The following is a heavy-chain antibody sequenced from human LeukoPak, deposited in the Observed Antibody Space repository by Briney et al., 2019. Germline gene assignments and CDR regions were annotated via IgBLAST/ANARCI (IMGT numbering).Heavy chain of an antibody. CDR3: ARGSGGAAFDP. CDR1: GFSFSTPA. V-gene: IGHV3-23*01. J-gene: IGHJ5*02. Sequence: GGSLRLSCAASGFSFSTPAMSRVRQAPGKGLEWVSVISDNGGETYYTDSVKCRFPISRDNSKSTLYLQMNSLRAEDTAVYHCARGSGGAAFDPWGQGTLVTASS. CDR2: ISDNGGET. D-gene: IGHD2-15*01.